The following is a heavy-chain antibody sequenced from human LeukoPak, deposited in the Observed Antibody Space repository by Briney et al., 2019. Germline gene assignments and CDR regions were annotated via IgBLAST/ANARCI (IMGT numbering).Heavy chain of an antibody. D-gene: IGHD6-13*01. CDR1: GFTFSDYY. Sequence: GGSLRLSCAASGFTFSDYYMSWIRESPGEGLEGVSYISSSGGTIYYADSVKGRFTISRDNAKNSLYLQMNSLRVEDTAVYYCARDDPKGSPFDWFDPWGQGTLVTVSS. CDR3: ARDDPKGSPFDWFDP. J-gene: IGHJ5*02. V-gene: IGHV3-11*04. CDR2: ISSSGGTI.